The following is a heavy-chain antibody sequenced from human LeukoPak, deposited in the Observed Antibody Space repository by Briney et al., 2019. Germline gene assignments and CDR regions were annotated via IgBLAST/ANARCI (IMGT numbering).Heavy chain of an antibody. D-gene: IGHD3-3*01. CDR1: GGTFSSYA. CDR3: ARVVGYDFWSGYYSSTYYYYYMDV. J-gene: IGHJ6*03. Sequence: GASVKVSCKASGGTFSSYAISWVRQAPGQGLEWMGGIIPIFGTANYAQKFQGRVTITADKSTSTAYMELSSLRSEDTAVYYCARVVGYDFWSGYYSSTYYYYYMDVWGKGTTVTVSS. CDR2: IIPIFGTA. V-gene: IGHV1-69*06.